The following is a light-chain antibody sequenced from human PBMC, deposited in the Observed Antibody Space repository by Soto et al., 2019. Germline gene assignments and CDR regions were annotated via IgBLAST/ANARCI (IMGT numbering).Light chain of an antibody. CDR3: QSYDSSLSGWV. Sequence: QTVVTQPPSVSGAPGQRVTISCTGSSSNIGAGYDVHWYQQLPGTAPKLLIYGNSNRPSGVPDRLSGSKSGTSASLAITGLQAEDEADYYCQSYDSSLSGWVFGGGTKVTVL. V-gene: IGLV1-40*01. J-gene: IGLJ3*02. CDR1: SSNIGAGYD. CDR2: GNS.